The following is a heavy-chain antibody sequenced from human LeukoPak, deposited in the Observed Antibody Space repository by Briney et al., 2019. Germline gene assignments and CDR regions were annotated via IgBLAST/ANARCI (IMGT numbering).Heavy chain of an antibody. Sequence: PGGSLRLSCAASGFTFSSYAMSWVRQAPGKGLEWVSAISGSGGSTYYADSVKGRFTISRDNSKNTLYLQMNSLRAEDTAVYYCAKDRDSYYDSSGYYSGYFDLWGRGTLATVSS. CDR3: AKDRDSYYDSSGYYSGYFDL. J-gene: IGHJ2*01. V-gene: IGHV3-23*01. CDR2: ISGSGGST. D-gene: IGHD3-22*01. CDR1: GFTFSSYA.